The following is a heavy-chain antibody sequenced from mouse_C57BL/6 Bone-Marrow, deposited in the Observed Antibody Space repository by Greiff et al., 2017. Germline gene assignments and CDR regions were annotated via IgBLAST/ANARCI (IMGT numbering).Heavy chain of an antibody. CDR2: IDPSASYT. V-gene: IGHV1-69*01. CDR3: ARSNFITGFAY. D-gene: IGHD1-1*01. J-gene: IGHJ3*01. CDR1: GYTFTSYW. Sequence: VQLQQPGAELVMPGASVKLSCKASGYTFTSYWMHWVKQRPGQGLEWIGEIDPSASYTNYNQKFKGKSTLTVDKSSSTAYMQLSSLTSEDAAVYYCARSNFITGFAYWGQGTLVTVSA.